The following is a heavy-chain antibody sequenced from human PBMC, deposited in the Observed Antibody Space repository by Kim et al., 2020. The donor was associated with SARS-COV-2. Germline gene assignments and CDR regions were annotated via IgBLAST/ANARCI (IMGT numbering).Heavy chain of an antibody. J-gene: IGHJ4*02. CDR2: IYYSGST. D-gene: IGHD6-19*01. CDR1: GGSISSSSYY. CDR3: ARQRVEGIAVAGVNF. V-gene: IGHV4-39*01. Sequence: SETLSLTCTVSGGSISSSSYYWGWIRQPPGKGLEWIGSIYYSGSTYYNPSLKSRVTISVDTSKNQFSLKLSSVTAADTAVYYCARQRVEGIAVAGVNFWGQGTLVTVSS.